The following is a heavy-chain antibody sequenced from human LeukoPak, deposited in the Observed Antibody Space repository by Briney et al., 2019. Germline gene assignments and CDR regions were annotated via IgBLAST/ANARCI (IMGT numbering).Heavy chain of an antibody. Sequence: ASVKVSCKASGYTFTGYYIHWVRQAPGQGLEWVGWINPKTGGTNYAQKFLDRVTMTTDMSISTAYMELIRLRSRDTAVYFCARGSSKYIFGYYMDVWGKGTTIIASS. V-gene: IGHV1-2*02. CDR3: ARGSSKYIFGYYMDV. J-gene: IGHJ6*03. CDR1: GYTFTGYY. CDR2: INPKTGGT. D-gene: IGHD4-11*01.